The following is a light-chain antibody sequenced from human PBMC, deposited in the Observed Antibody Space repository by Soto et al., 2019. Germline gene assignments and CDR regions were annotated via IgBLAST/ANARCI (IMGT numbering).Light chain of an antibody. CDR3: QQYGSSPIT. CDR2: GAS. J-gene: IGKJ5*01. Sequence: EIVMTQSPATLSVSPGERATLSCRASQSVSSNLAWYQQKPGQAPRLLIYGASSRATGIPDRFSGSGSGTDFTLTISSLQSEDFAVYYCQQYGSSPITFGQGTRLEIK. CDR1: QSVSSN. V-gene: IGKV3D-15*01.